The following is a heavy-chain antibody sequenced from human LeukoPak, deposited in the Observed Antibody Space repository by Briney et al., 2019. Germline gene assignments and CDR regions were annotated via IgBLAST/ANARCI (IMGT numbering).Heavy chain of an antibody. Sequence: KPSETLSLTCAVYGGSSSDYSWSWIRQPPGKGLEWIGEINHSGSTNYKPSLKSRATISADTSKNQFSLKLSSVTAADTAVYYCARAYYYDSSGYYLNPYYFDYWGQGTLVTVSS. CDR2: INHSGST. CDR1: GGSSSDYS. J-gene: IGHJ4*02. D-gene: IGHD3-22*01. CDR3: ARAYYYDSSGYYLNPYYFDY. V-gene: IGHV4-34*01.